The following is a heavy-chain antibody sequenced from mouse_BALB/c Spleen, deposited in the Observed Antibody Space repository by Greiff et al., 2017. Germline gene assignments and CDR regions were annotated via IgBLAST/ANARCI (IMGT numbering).Heavy chain of an antibody. J-gene: IGHJ2*01. CDR3: ARDYYGSSNYFDY. Sequence: VQLQQSGPGLVKPSQSLSLTCTVTGYSITSDYAWNWIRQFPGNKLEWMGYISYSGSTSYNPSLKSRISITRDTSKNQFFLQLNSVTTEDTATYYCARDYYGSSNYFDYWGQGTTLTVSS. CDR1: GYSITSDYA. D-gene: IGHD1-1*01. CDR2: ISYSGST. V-gene: IGHV3-2*02.